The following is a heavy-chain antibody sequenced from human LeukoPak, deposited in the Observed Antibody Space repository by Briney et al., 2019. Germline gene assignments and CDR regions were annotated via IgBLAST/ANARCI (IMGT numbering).Heavy chain of an antibody. CDR2: IWYDGSNK. CDR3: ARASEQWLPFDY. D-gene: IGHD6-19*01. CDR1: GFTFSSYG. V-gene: IGHV3-33*01. Sequence: GRSLRLSCAASGFTFSSYGMHWVRQAPGKGLEWVAVIWYDGSNKYYADSVKGRFTISRDNSKNTLYLQMNSLRAEDTAVYYCARASEQWLPFDYWGQGTLVTVSS. J-gene: IGHJ4*02.